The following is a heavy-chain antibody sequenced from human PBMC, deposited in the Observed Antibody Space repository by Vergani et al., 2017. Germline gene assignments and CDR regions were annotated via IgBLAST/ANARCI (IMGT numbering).Heavy chain of an antibody. CDR3: ARHSTVEWLVKLGWIDP. J-gene: IGHJ5*02. CDR1: GDSIISRSYY. D-gene: IGHD6-19*01. Sequence: QMQLQESGPGLVKASETLSLTCTVSGDSIISRSYYWGWMRQPPGKGLEWIGSIYYSGSTYYNPSLKSRITISVDTSKNQFSLKLSSVTAADTAVYFCARHSTVEWLVKLGWIDPWGKGILVTVSS. V-gene: IGHV4-39*01. CDR2: IYYSGST.